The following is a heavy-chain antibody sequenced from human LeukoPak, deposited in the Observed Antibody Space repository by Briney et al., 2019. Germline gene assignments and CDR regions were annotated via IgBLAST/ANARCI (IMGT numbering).Heavy chain of an antibody. Sequence: SGGSLRLSCAASGFSFSNYDMTWVRQAPGKGLDWVSTLSDSGGSTYYADSVKGRFTISRDNSKNTLYLQMSSLRAEDTAIYFCAKRLYYGSGPLDIWGQGTMVTVSP. CDR2: LSDSGGST. V-gene: IGHV3-23*01. CDR1: GFSFSNYD. D-gene: IGHD3-10*01. CDR3: AKRLYYGSGPLDI. J-gene: IGHJ3*02.